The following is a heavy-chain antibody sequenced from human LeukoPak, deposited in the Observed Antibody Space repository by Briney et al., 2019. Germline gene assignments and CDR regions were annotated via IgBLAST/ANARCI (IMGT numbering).Heavy chain of an antibody. Sequence: SETLSLTCAVYGGSFSGYYWSWIRQPPGKGLEWIGEINHSGSTNYNPSLKSRVTISVDTSKNQFSLKLSSVTAADTAVYYCARSYSGDYWGQGTLATVSS. V-gene: IGHV4-34*01. CDR1: GGSFSGYY. CDR2: INHSGST. J-gene: IGHJ4*02. CDR3: ARSYSGDY. D-gene: IGHD2-15*01.